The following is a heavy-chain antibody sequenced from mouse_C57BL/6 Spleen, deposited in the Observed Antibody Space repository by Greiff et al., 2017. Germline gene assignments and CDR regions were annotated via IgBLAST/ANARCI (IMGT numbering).Heavy chain of an antibody. CDR2: ISSGSSTI. V-gene: IGHV5-17*01. CDR3: ARRGITTVVADYYAMDY. D-gene: IGHD1-1*01. Sequence: EVQLVESGGGLVKPGGSLKLSCAASGFTFSDYGMHWVRQAPEKGLEWVAYISSGSSTIYYADTVKGRFTISRDNAKNTLFLQMTSLRSEETAMYYCARRGITTVVADYYAMDYWGQGTSVTVSS. CDR1: GFTFSDYG. J-gene: IGHJ4*01.